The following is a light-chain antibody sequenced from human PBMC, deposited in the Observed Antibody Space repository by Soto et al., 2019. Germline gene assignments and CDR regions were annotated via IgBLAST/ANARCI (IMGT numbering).Light chain of an antibody. V-gene: IGLV1-44*01. J-gene: IGLJ1*01. CDR3: AAWDDSLNGHV. Sequence: QSVLTQPHSASGTPGQWVTISGSGRSSNIGTSSVHWFQQLPGTAPKLLISTTNQRPSGVPERFSGSKSGTSASLAISGLQSEDQADYYCAAWDDSLNGHVFGTGTKLTVL. CDR1: SSNIGTSS. CDR2: TTN.